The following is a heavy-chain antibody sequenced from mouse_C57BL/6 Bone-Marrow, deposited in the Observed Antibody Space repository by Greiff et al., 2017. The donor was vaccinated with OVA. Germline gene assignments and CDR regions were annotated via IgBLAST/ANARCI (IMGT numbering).Heavy chain of an antibody. D-gene: IGHD6-1*01. Sequence: EVKLVESGGGLVKPGGSPKLSCAASGFTFSDYGMHWVRQAPEKGLEWVAYISSGSSTIYYADTVKGRFTISRDNAKNTLFLQMTSLRSEDTAMYYCARGLLYAMDYWGQGTSVTVSS. V-gene: IGHV5-17*01. CDR1: GFTFSDYG. J-gene: IGHJ4*01. CDR2: ISSGSSTI. CDR3: ARGLLYAMDY.